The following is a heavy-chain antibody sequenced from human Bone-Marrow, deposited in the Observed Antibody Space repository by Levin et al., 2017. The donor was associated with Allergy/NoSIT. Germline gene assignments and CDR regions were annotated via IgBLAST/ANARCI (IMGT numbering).Heavy chain of an antibody. CDR1: GFTFETYG. CDR2: ISARRTTI. V-gene: IGHV3-48*01. CDR3: ARDEESDGDAFDI. Sequence: GGSLRLSCAASGFTFETYGMIWVRQAPGKGLEWISYISARRTTIYYADSVKGRFTISRDDAKTSLYLQMSSLRAEDTAVYYCARDEESDGDAFDIWGQGTRVTVS. D-gene: IGHD5-24*01. J-gene: IGHJ3*02.